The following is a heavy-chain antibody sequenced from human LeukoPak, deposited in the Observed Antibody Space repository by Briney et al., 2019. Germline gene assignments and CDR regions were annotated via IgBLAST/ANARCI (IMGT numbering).Heavy chain of an antibody. V-gene: IGHV4-34*01. CDR2: INHSGSTS. D-gene: IGHD5-12*01. CDR3: ARKSGYARDY. J-gene: IGHJ4*02. CDR1: GESSSGYF. Sequence: SETLSLTCAVYGESSSGYFWNWIRQPPGKGLEWIGEINHSGSTSNHNPSLKSRVTMSVDTSKNQFSLKLSSVTAADTAVYYCARKSGYARDYWGQGNLVTVSS.